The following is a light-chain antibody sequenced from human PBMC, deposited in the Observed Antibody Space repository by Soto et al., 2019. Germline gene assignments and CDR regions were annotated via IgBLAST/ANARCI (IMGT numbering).Light chain of an antibody. Sequence: DIQMTQSPSSLSASVGDRVTISCQASQDINNCLSWYQQKPGKPPNLLIYDASNLKSGVPSRFSGSGSGTDFTFTISSLQPEDIATYYCQQYDNLPPLTFGGGTKVEIK. CDR3: QQYDNLPPLT. V-gene: IGKV1-33*01. J-gene: IGKJ4*01. CDR2: DAS. CDR1: QDINNC.